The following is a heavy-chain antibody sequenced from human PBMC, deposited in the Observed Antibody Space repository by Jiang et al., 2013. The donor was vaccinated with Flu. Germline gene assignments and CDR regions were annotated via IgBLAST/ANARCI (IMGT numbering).Heavy chain of an antibody. Sequence: KPGGSLRLSCAASGFTFSDYYMSWIRQAPGKGLEWVSYISSSSSYTNYADSVKGRFTISRDNAKNSLYLQMNSLRAEDTAVYYCARDRNYGSGSYYNYWGQGTLVTVSS. CDR3: ARDRNYGSGSYYNY. CDR2: ISSSSSYT. J-gene: IGHJ4*02. CDR1: GFTFSDYY. V-gene: IGHV3-11*06. D-gene: IGHD3-10*01.